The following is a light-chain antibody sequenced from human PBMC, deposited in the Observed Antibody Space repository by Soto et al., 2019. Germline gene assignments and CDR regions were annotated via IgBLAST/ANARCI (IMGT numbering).Light chain of an antibody. Sequence: EIVFTQSPATLSLSPGERATLSCSASQSVSSSYLAWYQQKPGQAPRILIYGASSRATGIPDRFSGSGSGTDFTLPISRLEPEDFAVYYCQQYGSSLITFGQGTRLEI. CDR1: QSVSSSY. CDR2: GAS. CDR3: QQYGSSLIT. V-gene: IGKV3-20*01. J-gene: IGKJ5*01.